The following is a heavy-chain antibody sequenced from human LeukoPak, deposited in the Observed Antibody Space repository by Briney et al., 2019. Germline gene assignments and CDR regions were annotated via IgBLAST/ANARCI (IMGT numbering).Heavy chain of an antibody. CDR1: GFTFSSYG. Sequence: HPGGSLRLSCAASGFTFSSYGMHWVRQAPGKGLEWVSYISGSGGVKYYADSVKGRFTISRDNAKNSLDLQMNSLRAEDTAVYYCARAVRFWFDPWGQGTLVTVSS. V-gene: IGHV3-48*04. CDR3: ARAVRFWFDP. CDR2: ISGSGGVK. J-gene: IGHJ5*02.